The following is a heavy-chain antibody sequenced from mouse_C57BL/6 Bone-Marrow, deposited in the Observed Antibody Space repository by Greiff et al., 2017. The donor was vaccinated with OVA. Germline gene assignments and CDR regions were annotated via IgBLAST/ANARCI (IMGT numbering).Heavy chain of an antibody. J-gene: IGHJ3*01. CDR1: GFTFSSYA. V-gene: IGHV5-4*03. CDR2: ISDGGSYT. Sequence: EVKLMESGGGLVKPGGSLKLSCAASGFTFSSYAMSWVRQTPEKRLEWVATISDGGSYTYYPDNVKGRFTISRDNAKNNLYLQMSHLKSEDTAMYYCARVSYYSNYGFAYWGQGTLVTVSA. D-gene: IGHD2-5*01. CDR3: ARVSYYSNYGFAY.